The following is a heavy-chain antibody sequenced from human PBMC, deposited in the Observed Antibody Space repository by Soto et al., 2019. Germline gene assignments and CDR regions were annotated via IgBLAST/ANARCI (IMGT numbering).Heavy chain of an antibody. CDR3: ASLQVPGNFDY. CDR2: IYYSGDT. Sequence: SETLSLTCTVSGGSIRSSNYYWAWVRQPPGKGLEWVANIYYSGDTYFHPSLRSRLTVSVDTSKNQFSLKLSSLTAADTAMYYCASLQVPGNFDYWGQGTLVTVSS. D-gene: IGHD6-13*01. CDR1: GGSIRSSNYY. V-gene: IGHV4-39*01. J-gene: IGHJ4*02.